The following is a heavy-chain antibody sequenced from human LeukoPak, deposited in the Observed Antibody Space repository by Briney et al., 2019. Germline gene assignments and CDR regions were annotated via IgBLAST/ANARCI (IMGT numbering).Heavy chain of an antibody. Sequence: ASVKVSCKASGGTFSSYAISWVRQAPGQGLEWMGGIIPIFGTANYAQKFQGRVTITADESTSTAYMELSSLRSEDTAVDYCASVSLHSRRQVSYYYYMVVWGKGTTVTVSS. J-gene: IGHJ6*03. D-gene: IGHD1-14*01. CDR1: GGTFSSYA. V-gene: IGHV1-69*13. CDR3: ASVSLHSRRQVSYYYYMVV. CDR2: IIPIFGTA.